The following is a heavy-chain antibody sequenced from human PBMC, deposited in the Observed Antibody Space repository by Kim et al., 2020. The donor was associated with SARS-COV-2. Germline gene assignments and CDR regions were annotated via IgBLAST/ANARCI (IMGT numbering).Heavy chain of an antibody. V-gene: IGHV3-49*04. J-gene: IGHJ6*02. Sequence: GGSLRLSCTASGFTFGDYAMSWVRQAPGKVLEWVGFIRSKAYGGTTEYAASVKGRFTISRDDSKSIAYLQMNSLKTEDTAVYYCTRDLMYPDYYDSSGYYRHYYYYGMDVWGQGTTVTVSS. CDR3: TRDLMYPDYYDSSGYYRHYYYYGMDV. D-gene: IGHD3-22*01. CDR1: GFTFGDYA. CDR2: IRSKAYGGTT.